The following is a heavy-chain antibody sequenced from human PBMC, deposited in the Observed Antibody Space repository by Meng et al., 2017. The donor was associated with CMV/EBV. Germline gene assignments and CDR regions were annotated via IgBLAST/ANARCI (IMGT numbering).Heavy chain of an antibody. CDR1: GFTVSSDY. V-gene: IGHV3-66*02. CDR3: ARDTTEGWLQLKD. J-gene: IGHJ4*02. Sequence: SCAASGFTVSSDYLSWVRQAPGKGLEWVSIIYRDGNTYFADSVKGRFTISRDNSKNTLYLQMNSLRPEDTAVYYCARDTTEGWLQLKDWGQGTLVTVSS. CDR2: IYRDGNT. D-gene: IGHD5-24*01.